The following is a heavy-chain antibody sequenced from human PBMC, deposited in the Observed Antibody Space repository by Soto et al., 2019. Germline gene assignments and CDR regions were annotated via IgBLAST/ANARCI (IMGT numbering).Heavy chain of an antibody. J-gene: IGHJ4*02. V-gene: IGHV1-3*01. Sequence: QVQLVQSGAEVKKPGASVKVSCEGSGYTFTNLPIPWVRQAPGKRLEWMGWINPGDGNTKYSQMFQGRVAFTRDTSASTAYMELSSLRSEDTAVYYCASRPGLEEGPFDYWGLGTLVTVSS. D-gene: IGHD1-1*01. CDR3: ASRPGLEEGPFDY. CDR1: GYTFTNLP. CDR2: INPGDGNT.